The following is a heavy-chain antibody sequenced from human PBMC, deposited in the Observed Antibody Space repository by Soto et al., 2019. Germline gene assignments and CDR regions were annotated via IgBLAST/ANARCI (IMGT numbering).Heavy chain of an antibody. CDR1: GDSISTVDYF. J-gene: IGHJ5*01. CDR3: ARGRYCLTGRCFPNWFDS. V-gene: IGHV4-30-4*01. D-gene: IGHD2-15*01. Sequence: SETLSLTCSVSGDSISTVDYFWAWISQPPGQALEYIGYIYKSATTYYNPSFEGRVAISLDTSKSHFSLNVTSVTAADTAVYFCARGRYCLTGRCFPNWFDSWGQGTLVTVSS. CDR2: IYKSATT.